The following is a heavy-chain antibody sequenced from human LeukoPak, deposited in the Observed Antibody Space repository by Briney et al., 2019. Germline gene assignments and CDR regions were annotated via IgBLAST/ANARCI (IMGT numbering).Heavy chain of an antibody. D-gene: IGHD1-1*01. CDR1: GFTFSTYG. CDR3: TIVVTRHF. Sequence: PGGTLRLSCEVSGFTFSTYGMSWVRQAPGKGLEWVSAITGSGGRTYYADSVKGRFTISRDNSRDRLYLETNSLRAEDTAVYYCTIVVTRHFWGQGTLVTVSS. V-gene: IGHV3-23*01. CDR2: ITGSGGRT. J-gene: IGHJ4*02.